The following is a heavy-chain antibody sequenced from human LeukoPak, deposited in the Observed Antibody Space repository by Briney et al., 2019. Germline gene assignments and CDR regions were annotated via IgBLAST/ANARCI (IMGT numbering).Heavy chain of an antibody. Sequence: SETLSLTCSVSDDSFSSDRYYWSWLRQPPGKGLEWIGFNGGTKYNPSLKSRVTILGDTSKRQFSLTLSSVTAADTAVYYCARAKGGTARAYDAFDIWGQGTMVTVSS. CDR3: ARAKGGTARAYDAFDI. V-gene: IGHV4-61*01. J-gene: IGHJ3*02. CDR1: DDSFSSDRYY. CDR2: NGGT. D-gene: IGHD1-26*01.